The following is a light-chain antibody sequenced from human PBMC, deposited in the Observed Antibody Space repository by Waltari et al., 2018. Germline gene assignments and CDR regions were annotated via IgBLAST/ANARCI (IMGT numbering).Light chain of an antibody. CDR3: QQYDDLPYT. CDR2: AAS. J-gene: IGKJ2*01. V-gene: IGKV1-33*01. Sequence: DIQMTQSPSSLSASVGDRVTITCQASQDISNYLNWYQQKPGKAPKLLIFAASNLETGVPSRFRGGGSGTDFTVTISSLQPEVIATYYCQQYDDLPYTFGQGTKLEIK. CDR1: QDISNY.